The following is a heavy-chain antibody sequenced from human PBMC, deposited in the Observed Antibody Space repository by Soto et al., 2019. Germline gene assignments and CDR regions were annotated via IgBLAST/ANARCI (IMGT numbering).Heavy chain of an antibody. CDR3: ARYPYYYGMDV. Sequence: QVQLQESGPGLVKPSETLSLTCTVSSGSISSSYWSWIRQPPGKGLEWIGYIHYSGNTNSNPSLKSRVTMSVDTSKSQFSLKLSSVTAADTAVYYCARYPYYYGMDVWGQGTTVTVSS. CDR2: IHYSGNT. V-gene: IGHV4-59*01. CDR1: SGSISSSY. J-gene: IGHJ6*02.